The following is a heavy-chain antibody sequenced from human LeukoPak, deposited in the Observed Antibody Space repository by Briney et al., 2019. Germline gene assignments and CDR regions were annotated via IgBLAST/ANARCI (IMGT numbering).Heavy chain of an antibody. Sequence: QPGGSLRLSCAASGFTLSSYWMQWVRQVPGKGLVWVSRINSDGSGTTYADSVKGRFTISRDNAKNTLYLQMNSLRAEDTAVYYCGGDYYGSVDYWGQGTLVTVSS. CDR3: GGDYYGSVDY. CDR1: GFTLSSYW. J-gene: IGHJ4*02. CDR2: INSDGSGT. D-gene: IGHD3-10*01. V-gene: IGHV3-74*01.